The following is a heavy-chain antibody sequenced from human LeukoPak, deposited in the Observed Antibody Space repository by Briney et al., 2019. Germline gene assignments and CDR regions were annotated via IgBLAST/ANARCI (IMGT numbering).Heavy chain of an antibody. V-gene: IGHV4-31*03. D-gene: IGHD4-11*01. CDR3: ARDLGTTDSRRHWYFDL. CDR1: GDSLGSGDYY. CDR2: IYHSGSP. Sequence: PSETLSLTCTVSGDSLGSGDYYWNWIRQHPEKGLEWIGYIYHSGSPYYNPSLKSRTSISIDTSKNQVSLKLASMTVADTAVYFCARDLGTTDSRRHWYFDLWGLGTLVTDSS. J-gene: IGHJ2*01.